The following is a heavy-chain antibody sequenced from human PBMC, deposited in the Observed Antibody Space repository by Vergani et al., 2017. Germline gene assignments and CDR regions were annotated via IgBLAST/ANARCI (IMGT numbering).Heavy chain of an antibody. D-gene: IGHD3-22*01. Sequence: QVQLVQSGAEVKKPGASVKVSCKASGYTFTSYGISWVRQAPGQGLEWMGWISTYNGITNYAQNLQGRVTMTTDTSTSTAYMALRSLRSDDTAVYYCAGSHRPFYDNSGYYRVFDYWGQGTLVTVSS. CDR1: GYTFTSYG. CDR3: AGSHRPFYDNSGYYRVFDY. J-gene: IGHJ4*02. V-gene: IGHV1-18*01. CDR2: ISTYNGIT.